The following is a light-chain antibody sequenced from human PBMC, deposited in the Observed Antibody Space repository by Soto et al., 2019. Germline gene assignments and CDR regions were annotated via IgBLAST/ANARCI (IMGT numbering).Light chain of an antibody. CDR3: SSYRTGSRV. CDR1: NSDVGAYTY. Sequence: QSVLTQPASVSGSPGQSITISCTGTNSDVGAYTYVSWYQQHPGKAPKLIIYEVTNRPSGVPNRFSGSKSGNTASLTISGLQAEDEADYYCSSYRTGSRVFGGGTKLTVL. J-gene: IGLJ2*01. CDR2: EVT. V-gene: IGLV2-14*01.